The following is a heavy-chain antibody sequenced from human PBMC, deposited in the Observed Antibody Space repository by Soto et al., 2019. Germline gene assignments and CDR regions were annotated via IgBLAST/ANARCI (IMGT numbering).Heavy chain of an antibody. CDR3: ARIITAAGGRRYFDL. CDR1: GCTFSDFY. D-gene: IGHD6-13*01. CDR2: INSSSSYT. J-gene: IGHJ2*01. V-gene: IGHV3-11*05. Sequence: QVQLVESGGGLVKPGGSLRLSCAASGCTFSDFYMSWIRQAPGKGLEWVSYINSSSSYTNYADSVKGRFTISRDNAKNSLYLQMNSLRAEDTAVYYCARIITAAGGRRYFDLWGRGTLVTVSS.